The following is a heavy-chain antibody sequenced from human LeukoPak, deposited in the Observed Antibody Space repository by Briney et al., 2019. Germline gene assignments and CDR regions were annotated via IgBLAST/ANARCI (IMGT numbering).Heavy chain of an antibody. CDR2: ISAYNGST. D-gene: IGHD4-23*01. CDR3: ARDTGYGGDNRPYYFDY. Sequence: ASVKVSCKASGYTFTSYGISWVRQAPGQGLEWMGWISAYNGSTNYAQKLQGRVTMTTDTSTSTAYMELRSLRSDDTAVYYYARDTGYGGDNRPYYFDYWGQGTLVTVSS. CDR1: GYTFTSYG. V-gene: IGHV1-18*01. J-gene: IGHJ4*02.